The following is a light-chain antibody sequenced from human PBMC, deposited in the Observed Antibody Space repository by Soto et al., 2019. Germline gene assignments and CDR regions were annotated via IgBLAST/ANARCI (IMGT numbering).Light chain of an antibody. J-gene: IGLJ1*01. V-gene: IGLV2-11*01. CDR3: CSYAGSYTLYV. Sequence: SLLTQPRSVSGSPGQSGTISCTGTSSDVGGHNYVSWYLQHPGKAPKLMIYDVSKRPSGVPDRFSGSKSGNTASLTISGLQAEDEADYYCCSYAGSYTLYVFGTGTKVTVL. CDR1: SSDVGGHNY. CDR2: DVS.